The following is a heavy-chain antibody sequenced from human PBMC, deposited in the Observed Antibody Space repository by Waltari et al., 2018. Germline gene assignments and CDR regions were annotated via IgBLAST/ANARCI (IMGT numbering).Heavy chain of an antibody. V-gene: IGHV3-23*04. Sequence: EVQLVESGGGLVQPGGSLRLSCAASGFTFSSYAMSWVRQAPGKGLEWVSAISGSGGSKYDADSVKGRLTISRDKSKNRRYLQMNRLRAEDTAVYYCAKDYGSSGYYDYWGQGTLVTVSS. J-gene: IGHJ4*02. CDR3: AKDYGSSGYYDY. CDR2: ISGSGGSK. CDR1: GFTFSSYA. D-gene: IGHD3-22*01.